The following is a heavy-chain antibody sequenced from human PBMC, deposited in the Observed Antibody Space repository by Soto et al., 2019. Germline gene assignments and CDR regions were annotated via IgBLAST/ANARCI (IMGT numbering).Heavy chain of an antibody. D-gene: IGHD3-22*01. CDR2: TYYRSRWYN. CDR1: GYSVSSNSAA. V-gene: IGHV6-1*01. J-gene: IGHJ5*02. CDR3: ARHDDCDNSPCSTGRWFDP. Sequence: SQTLSLTCAISGYSVSSNSAAWNWIRQSPSRGLEWLGRTYYRSRWYNDYAVSVKSRITVNPDTSKNQFSLNLRSVTTADTAMYYCARHDDCDNSPCSTGRWFDPWGQGTLVTVSS.